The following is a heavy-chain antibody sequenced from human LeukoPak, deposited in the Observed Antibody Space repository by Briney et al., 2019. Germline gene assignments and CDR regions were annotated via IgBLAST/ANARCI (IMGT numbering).Heavy chain of an antibody. V-gene: IGHV1-69*05. J-gene: IGHJ5*02. CDR3: ARDLGLAFDP. CDR2: IIPIFGTA. CDR1: GGTFSSYA. D-gene: IGHD2-21*01. Sequence: GASVKVSCKASGGTFSSYAISCVRQAPGQGVEWMGGIIPIFGTANYAQKFQGRVTITTDESTSTAYMELSSRRSEDTAVYYCARDLGLAFDPWGQGTLVTVSS.